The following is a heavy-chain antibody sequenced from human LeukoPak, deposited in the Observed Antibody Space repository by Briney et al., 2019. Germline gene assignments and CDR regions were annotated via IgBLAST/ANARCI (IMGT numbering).Heavy chain of an antibody. Sequence: SETLSLTCTVSGGSISSSSYYWGWLRQPPGKGLEWIGSIYYSGSTYYNPSLKSRVTISVDTSKNQFSLKLSSVTAADTAVYYCARGGGMTTVTNYFDYWGQGTLVTVSS. D-gene: IGHD4-17*01. V-gene: IGHV4-39*01. J-gene: IGHJ4*02. CDR2: IYYSGST. CDR1: GGSISSSSYY. CDR3: ARGGGMTTVTNYFDY.